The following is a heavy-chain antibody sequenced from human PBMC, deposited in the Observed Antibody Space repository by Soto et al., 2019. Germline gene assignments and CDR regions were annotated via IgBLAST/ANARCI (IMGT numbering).Heavy chain of an antibody. V-gene: IGHV4-34*01. CDR3: ARKRNTGWYFDY. J-gene: IGHJ4*02. Sequence: QVQLQQWGAGLLKPSETLSLTCAVYGGSFSGYYWSWIRQPPGKGLEWIGEINHSGSTNYNPSLKSLVTISVDTSKNQFSLKLSSVTAADTAVYYCARKRNTGWYFDYWGQGTLVTVSS. CDR2: INHSGST. D-gene: IGHD6-19*01. CDR1: GGSFSGYY.